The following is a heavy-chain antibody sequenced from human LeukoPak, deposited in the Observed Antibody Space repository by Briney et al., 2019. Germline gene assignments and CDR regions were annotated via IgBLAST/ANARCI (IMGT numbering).Heavy chain of an antibody. V-gene: IGHV4-28*01. CDR1: GYSITSSSW. D-gene: IGHD5-12*01. Sequence: SDTLSLTCAVSGYSITSSSWWGWIRQPPGKGLEWIGYIYHSGTTYYNPSLQSRVTMSVDTSKNQFSLKLSSVTAVDTAVYYCATTSWRGIYPFDYWGQGTLVTVSS. CDR3: ATTSWRGIYPFDY. J-gene: IGHJ4*02. CDR2: IYHSGTT.